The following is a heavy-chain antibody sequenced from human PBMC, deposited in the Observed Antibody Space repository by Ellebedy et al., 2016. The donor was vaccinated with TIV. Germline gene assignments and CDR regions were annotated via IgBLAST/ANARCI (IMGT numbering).Heavy chain of an antibody. CDR2: IYYSGST. CDR3: ARQIAGYYGSGSYWFDP. J-gene: IGHJ5*02. CDR1: GGSISSYY. D-gene: IGHD3-10*01. V-gene: IGHV4-59*08. Sequence: SETLSLTCTVSGGSISSYYWSWIRQPPGKGLEWIGYIYYSGSTNYNPSLKSRVTISVDTSKNQFSLKLSSVTAADTAVYYCARQIAGYYGSGSYWFDPWGQGTLVTVSS.